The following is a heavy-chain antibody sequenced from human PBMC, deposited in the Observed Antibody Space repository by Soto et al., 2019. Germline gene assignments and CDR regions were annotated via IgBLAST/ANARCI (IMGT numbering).Heavy chain of an antibody. V-gene: IGHV5-51*01. CDR3: ARHEALTGYPFHYGMDV. J-gene: IGHJ6*02. D-gene: IGHD3-9*01. CDR2: IYPGDSDT. CDR1: GYSFTSYC. Sequence: GESVKISCKGSGYSFTSYCIGWVRQMPGKGLEWMGIIYPGDSDTRYGPSFQGQVTISADKSISTAYLQWSSLKASDTAMYYCARHEALTGYPFHYGMDVWGQGSTVTFYS.